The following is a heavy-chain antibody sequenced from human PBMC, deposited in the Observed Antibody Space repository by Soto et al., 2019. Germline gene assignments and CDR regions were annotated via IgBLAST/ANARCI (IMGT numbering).Heavy chain of an antibody. CDR1: GFLVNSAY. Sequence: EVQLVESGGGLIPPGGSLRLSCAASGFLVNSAYMTWVRQAPGKGLEWLSMINSDGSTLYAESVQGRFTISRDNSKNRLELQMNSLRAEDTAMYYCARSGYSFAWGYWGQGTLVIVTS. CDR2: INSDGST. J-gene: IGHJ4*02. CDR3: ARSGYSFAWGY. V-gene: IGHV3-53*01. D-gene: IGHD5-18*01.